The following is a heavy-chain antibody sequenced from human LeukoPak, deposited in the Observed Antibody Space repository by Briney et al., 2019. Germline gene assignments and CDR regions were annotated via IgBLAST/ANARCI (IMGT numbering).Heavy chain of an antibody. Sequence: SVKVSCKASGGTLSSYPISWVRQAPGQGLEWMGGSIPISGTAHYARKFQGRPTITADESTNTVYMELSSLRSDDTALYYCARANDILTGNYYYYGMDVWGKGTTVTVSS. V-gene: IGHV1-69*13. J-gene: IGHJ6*04. D-gene: IGHD3-9*01. CDR2: SIPISGTA. CDR1: GGTLSSYP. CDR3: ARANDILTGNYYYYGMDV.